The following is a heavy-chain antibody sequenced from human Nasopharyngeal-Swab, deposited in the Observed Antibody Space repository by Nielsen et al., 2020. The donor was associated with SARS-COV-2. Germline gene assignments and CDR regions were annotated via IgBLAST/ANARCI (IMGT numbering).Heavy chain of an antibody. Sequence: VRQAPGKGLEWVSAISGSGGSIYYADSVKGRFTISRDNSKNTLYLQMNSLRAEDTAVYYCAKDRNDYIWGSYRLTFDYWGQGTLVTVSS. CDR2: ISGSGGSI. D-gene: IGHD3-16*02. CDR3: AKDRNDYIWGSYRLTFDY. J-gene: IGHJ4*02. V-gene: IGHV3-23*01.